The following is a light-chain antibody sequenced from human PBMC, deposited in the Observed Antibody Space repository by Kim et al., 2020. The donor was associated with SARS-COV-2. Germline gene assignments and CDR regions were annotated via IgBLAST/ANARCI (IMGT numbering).Light chain of an antibody. CDR3: AAWDDSLNGPV. CDR1: SSNIGKNI. J-gene: IGLJ2*01. Sequence: ELTQPPSVSEAPRQRVTISCSGSSSNIGKNIVNWYQQLPGKAPKLLIYYDDLLPSGVSDRFSGSKSGTSASLAISGLQSEDEADYYCAAWDDSLNGPVFGGGTQLTVL. V-gene: IGLV1-36*01. CDR2: YDD.